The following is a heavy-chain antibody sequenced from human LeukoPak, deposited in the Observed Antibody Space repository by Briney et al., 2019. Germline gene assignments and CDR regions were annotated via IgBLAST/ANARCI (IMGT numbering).Heavy chain of an antibody. CDR3: AKDASARPSDY. V-gene: IGHV3-23*01. CDR2: ISDSGGST. CDR1: GFTFSSYA. Sequence: GGSLRLSCAASGFTFSSYAMSWVRQAPGKGLEWVSFISDSGGSTYYADSVKGRFTISRDNSKNTLYLQMSSPRAEDTAIYYCAKDASARPSDYWGPGTLVTVSS. J-gene: IGHJ4*02. D-gene: IGHD3-3*01.